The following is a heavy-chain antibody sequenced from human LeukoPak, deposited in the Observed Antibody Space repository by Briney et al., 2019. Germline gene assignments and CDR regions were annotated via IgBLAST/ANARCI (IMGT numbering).Heavy chain of an antibody. D-gene: IGHD4-17*01. J-gene: IGHJ5*02. V-gene: IGHV3-48*02. Sequence: GGSLRLSCAAYGFTFSSYGMNWVRQAPGKELEWVSYISSSSSTIYYADSVKGRFTISRDNAKNSLYLQMNSLRDEDTAVYYCVREAVNDYGDYVFWFDPWGQGTLVTVSS. CDR2: ISSSSSTI. CDR1: GFTFSSYG. CDR3: VREAVNDYGDYVFWFDP.